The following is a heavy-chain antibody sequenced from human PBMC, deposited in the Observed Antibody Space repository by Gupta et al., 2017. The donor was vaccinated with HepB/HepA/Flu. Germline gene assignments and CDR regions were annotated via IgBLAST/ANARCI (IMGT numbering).Heavy chain of an antibody. D-gene: IGHD6-25*01. J-gene: IGHJ4*02. CDR1: GFTFSSDS. V-gene: IGHV3-21*01. CDR3: AIVQRLLNASGDY. CDR2: ISSSSSYI. Sequence: EVQLVESGGGLVKPGGSLRLSCAASGFTFSSDSMSGVRQAPGTGLEWVASISSSSSYIYDADAVKGRFTISRYNSNKARYLQMQRLREEDTAVYYSAIVQRLLNASGDYGGQGTLVTVYS.